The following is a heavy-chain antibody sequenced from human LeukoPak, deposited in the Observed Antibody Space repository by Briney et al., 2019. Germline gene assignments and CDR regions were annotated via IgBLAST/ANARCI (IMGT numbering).Heavy chain of an antibody. D-gene: IGHD2-2*01. CDR3: ARDSPHCSSTSCHPTIGAFDI. V-gene: IGHV1-69*01. Sequence: GGSLRLSCAASGFTFSSYAISWVRQAPGQGLEWMGGIIPIFGTANYAQKFQGRVTITADESTSTAYMELSSLRSEDTAVYYCARDSPHCSSTSCHPTIGAFDIWGQGTMVTVSS. CDR1: GFTFSSYA. J-gene: IGHJ3*02. CDR2: IIPIFGTA.